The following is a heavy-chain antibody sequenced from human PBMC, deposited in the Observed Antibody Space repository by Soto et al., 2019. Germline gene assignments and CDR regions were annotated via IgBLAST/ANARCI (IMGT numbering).Heavy chain of an antibody. CDR3: AIPGQQRVKNAFDI. Sequence: QVQLVQSGAEVKNPGSSVKVSCKASGDTFSSYAISWVRQAPGQGLEWMGGIIPIFGTANYAQKFQGRVTITADESTSTAYMELSSLRSEDTAVYYCAIPGQQRVKNAFDIWGQGTMVTVSS. CDR2: IIPIFGTA. J-gene: IGHJ3*02. D-gene: IGHD6-13*01. V-gene: IGHV1-69*12. CDR1: GDTFSSYA.